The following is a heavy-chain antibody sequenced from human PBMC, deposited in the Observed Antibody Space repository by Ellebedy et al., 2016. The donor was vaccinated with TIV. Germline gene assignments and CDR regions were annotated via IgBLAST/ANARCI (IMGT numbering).Heavy chain of an antibody. Sequence: GESLKISXAASGFIFSDYAMHWVRQAPGKGLEWVAVISYDGSNKYYANSVKGRFTISRDNSKNTVHLQMNSLRPEDTAVYYCARDRRDYGLVTGGQIQNWGQGTLITVSS. CDR1: GFIFSDYA. J-gene: IGHJ4*02. CDR3: ARDRRDYGLVTGGQIQN. D-gene: IGHD3-9*01. CDR2: ISYDGSNK. V-gene: IGHV3-30-3*01.